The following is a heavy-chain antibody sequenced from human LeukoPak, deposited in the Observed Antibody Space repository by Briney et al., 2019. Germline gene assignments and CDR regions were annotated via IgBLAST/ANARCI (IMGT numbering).Heavy chain of an antibody. CDR3: ARDYQGVTVGFDP. J-gene: IGHJ5*02. CDR2: IIPIFGTA. CDR1: GGTFSSYA. V-gene: IGHV1-69*06. D-gene: IGHD3-10*01. Sequence: SVKVSCKASGGTFSSYAISWVRQAPGQGLEWMGGIIPIFGTANYAQKFQGRVTITADKSTSAAYMELSSLRSEDTAVYYCARDYQGVTVGFDPWGQGTLVTVSS.